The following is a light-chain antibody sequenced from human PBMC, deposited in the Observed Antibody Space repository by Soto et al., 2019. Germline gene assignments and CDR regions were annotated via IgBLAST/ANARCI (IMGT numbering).Light chain of an antibody. CDR2: KVT. CDR3: SSSTTSSTWV. V-gene: IGLV2-14*01. J-gene: IGLJ3*02. Sequence: QSALTQPASVSGSPGQSITISCTGTSSDVGAYNYVSWYRQHPGKGPELIIYKVTDRPSGVSSRFSGSKSDNTASLTISGLQAEDEADYYCSSSTTSSTWVFGGGTKLTVL. CDR1: SSDVGAYNY.